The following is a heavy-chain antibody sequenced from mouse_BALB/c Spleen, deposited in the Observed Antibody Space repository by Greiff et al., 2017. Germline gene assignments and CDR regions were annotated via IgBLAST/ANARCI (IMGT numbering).Heavy chain of an antibody. V-gene: IGHV5-6*01. CDR1: GFTFSSYG. CDR3: ARHLSITTAFDY. D-gene: IGHD1-2*01. J-gene: IGHJ2*01. Sequence: EVKVVESGGDLVKPGGSLKLSCAASGFTFSSYGMSWVRQTPDKRLEWVATISSGGSYTYYPDSVKGRFTISRDNAKNTLYLQMSSLKSEDTAMYYCARHLSITTAFDYWGQGTTLTGSS. CDR2: ISSGGSYT.